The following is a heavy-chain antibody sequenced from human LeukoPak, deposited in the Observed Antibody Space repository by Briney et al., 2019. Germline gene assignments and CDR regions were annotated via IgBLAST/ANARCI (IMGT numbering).Heavy chain of an antibody. Sequence: PGGSLRLSCAVSGFTFNSYWMSWVRQAPGKGLEWVANIKQDGSEKYYVDSVKGRFTISRDNAKNSLFLQMNSLRAEDTAVYYCARWVSRFDYWGQVTLVTVSS. CDR3: ARWVSRFDY. V-gene: IGHV3-7*03. D-gene: IGHD6-6*01. J-gene: IGHJ4*02. CDR1: GFTFNSYW. CDR2: IKQDGSEK.